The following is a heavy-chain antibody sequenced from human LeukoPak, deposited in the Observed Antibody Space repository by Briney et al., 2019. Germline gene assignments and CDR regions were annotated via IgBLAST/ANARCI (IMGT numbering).Heavy chain of an antibody. Sequence: SETLSLTCTVSGGFIASYYWSWIRQPPGKGLEWIGYIYYSWNTNYNPSLKSRVTMSMDTSKNQFSLKLESVTAADTAVYYCARPQHTAVTGVFDIWGQGKGVSVSS. CDR3: ARPQHTAVTGVFDI. CDR1: GGFIASYY. D-gene: IGHD5-18*01. V-gene: IGHV4-59*08. CDR2: IYYSWNT. J-gene: IGHJ3*02.